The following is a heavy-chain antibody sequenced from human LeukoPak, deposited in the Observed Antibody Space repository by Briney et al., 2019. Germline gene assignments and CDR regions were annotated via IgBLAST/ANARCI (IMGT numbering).Heavy chain of an antibody. D-gene: IGHD2-2*01. V-gene: IGHV3-7*03. J-gene: IGHJ4*02. CDR1: GFTFSGFW. CDR2: IKQDGSEK. Sequence: GGSLRLSCAASGFTFSGFWMSWVRQTPGKGLEWVANIKQDGSEKYYVDSVKGRFTISRDNAKNSLSLQMNSLRAEDTAVYYCARIFDQLDHFDYWGQGTLVTVSS. CDR3: ARIFDQLDHFDY.